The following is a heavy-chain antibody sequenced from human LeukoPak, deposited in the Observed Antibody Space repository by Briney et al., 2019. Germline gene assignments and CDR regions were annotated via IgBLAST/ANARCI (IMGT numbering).Heavy chain of an antibody. V-gene: IGHV4-59*01. J-gene: IGHJ4*02. D-gene: IGHD1-26*01. CDR1: GGSISTYY. CDR3: ARGLSGSYQIDY. Sequence: SETPSLTCTVSGGSISTYYWNWIRQPPGKGLEWIGYIYYSGTTNYNPSLKSRVSTSVDTSKNQFSLKLSSVTAADTAVYYCARGLSGSYQIDYWGQGTLVTVSS. CDR2: IYYSGTT.